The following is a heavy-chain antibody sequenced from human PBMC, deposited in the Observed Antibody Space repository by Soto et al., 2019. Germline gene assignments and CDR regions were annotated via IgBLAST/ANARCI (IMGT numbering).Heavy chain of an antibody. J-gene: IGHJ4*02. Sequence: ASVKVSCKASGYTFTGYYMHWVRQAPGQGLEWMGWINPNGGGINYAQKFQGWVTMTRDTSISTVYMELSSLRSEDTAVYYCAGDPTDCSGGSCCSFDYWGQGTLVTVSS. CDR3: AGDPTDCSGGSCCSFDY. CDR2: INPNGGGI. V-gene: IGHV1-2*04. CDR1: GYTFTGYY. D-gene: IGHD2-15*01.